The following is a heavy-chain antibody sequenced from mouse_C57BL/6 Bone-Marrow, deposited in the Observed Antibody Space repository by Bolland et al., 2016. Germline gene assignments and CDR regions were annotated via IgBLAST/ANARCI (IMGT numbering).Heavy chain of an antibody. CDR3: ARRGGIYYDY. CDR2: SN. Sequence: SNNYNPSLKNRISITRDTSKNQFFLKLNSVTTEDTATYYCARRGGIYYDYWGQGTLV. V-gene: IGHV3-6*01. J-gene: IGHJ3*01. D-gene: IGHD2-4*01.